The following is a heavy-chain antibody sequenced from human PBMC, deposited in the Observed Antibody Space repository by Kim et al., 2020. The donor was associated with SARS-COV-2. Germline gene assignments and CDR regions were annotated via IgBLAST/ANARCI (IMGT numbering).Heavy chain of an antibody. D-gene: IGHD3-10*01. CDR1: GFTFSSYA. J-gene: IGHJ6*02. Sequence: GGSLRLSCAVSGFTFSSYAMSWVRQAPGKGLEWVSAISGSGGSTYYADSVKGRFTISRDNSKNTLYVQMNSLRAEDTAVYYCAKVITMVGGVMNAYYNFYGMDVWGQGTTVTVSS. V-gene: IGHV3-23*01. CDR2: ISGSGGST. CDR3: AKVITMVGGVMNAYYNFYGMDV.